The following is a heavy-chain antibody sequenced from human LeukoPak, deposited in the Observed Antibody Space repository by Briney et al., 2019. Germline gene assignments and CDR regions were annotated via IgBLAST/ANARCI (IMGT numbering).Heavy chain of an antibody. CDR1: GYAFNVHG. CDR2: INAYKGNT. Sequence: ASGKVSCKASGYAFNVHGITWVRQAPGQGLEWMGWINAYKGNTNYAAKFQGRVTMNTDTSTSTGYMELTSLRSDDTAVYYCARTLGGNYVEMATGVDLWGRGTLVIVSS. D-gene: IGHD5-24*01. V-gene: IGHV1-18*01. CDR3: ARTLGGNYVEMATGVDL. J-gene: IGHJ2*01.